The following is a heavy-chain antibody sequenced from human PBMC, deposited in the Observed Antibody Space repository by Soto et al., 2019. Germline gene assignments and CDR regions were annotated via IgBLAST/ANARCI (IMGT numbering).Heavy chain of an antibody. Sequence: SVKVSCKASGGAFSSYAISWVRQAPGQGLEWMGGIIPIFGTANYAQKFQGRVTITADESTSTAYMELSSLRSEDTAVYYCARDEEGAYCGGDCYYVYSYGMDVWGQRTTVTVSS. CDR2: IIPIFGTA. CDR1: GGAFSSYA. V-gene: IGHV1-69*13. D-gene: IGHD2-21*02. J-gene: IGHJ6*02. CDR3: ARDEEGAYCGGDCYYVYSYGMDV.